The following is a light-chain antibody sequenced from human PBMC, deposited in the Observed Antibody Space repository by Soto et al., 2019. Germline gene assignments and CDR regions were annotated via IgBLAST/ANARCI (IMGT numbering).Light chain of an antibody. V-gene: IGKV3D-20*02. CDR3: KKRSNWPIT. CDR1: QSVSSSY. J-gene: IGKJ5*01. CDR2: DTS. Sequence: VLTQSPVTLSLPPGERGILYCRSSQSVSSSYLAWYQQKPGQAHRLLIYDTSNRATGIPARFSGSGSGTGFTLTISSLEPEEFAVYYCKKRSNWPITVGKGTRLAIK.